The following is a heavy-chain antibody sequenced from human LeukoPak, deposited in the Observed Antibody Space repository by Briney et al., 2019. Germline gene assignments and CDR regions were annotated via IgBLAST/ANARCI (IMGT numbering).Heavy chain of an antibody. D-gene: IGHD4-17*01. CDR2: ISSNGVNT. CDR1: GFTFSTYA. Sequence: GGSLRLSCVASGFTFSTYAMTWVRQAPGKGLAYVSLISSNGVNTYYANSVKGRFTISRDNSKNTLYLQMGSLRAEDTAVYYCARGGNYGDYDYWGQGTLVTVSP. V-gene: IGHV3-64*01. CDR3: ARGGNYGDYDY. J-gene: IGHJ4*02.